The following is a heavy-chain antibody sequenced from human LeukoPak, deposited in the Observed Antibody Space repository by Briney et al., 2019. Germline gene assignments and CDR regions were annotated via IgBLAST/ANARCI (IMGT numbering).Heavy chain of an antibody. V-gene: IGHV3-23*01. CDR2: IRGSGYTT. D-gene: IGHD3-10*01. J-gene: IGHJ4*02. Sequence: GGSLRLSCAASGFTFSNYAMSWVRQAPGKGLEWVSAIRGSGYTTYYAGSVKGRFTISRDNSKNTLYLQMNSLRAEDTAVYYCAKFHSGSYGGYFDYWGQGTLVTVSS. CDR3: AKFHSGSYGGYFDY. CDR1: GFTFSNYA.